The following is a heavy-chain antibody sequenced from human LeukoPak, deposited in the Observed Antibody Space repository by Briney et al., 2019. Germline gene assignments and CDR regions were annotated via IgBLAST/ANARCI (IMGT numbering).Heavy chain of an antibody. Sequence: PGGSLRLSCAAYGFTFSSYSMNWVRQAPGKGLEWVSVIYAGGKTYYADSVKGRFTISRDNSKNTLYLQMHSLRAEDTAVYYCARVGPSIYGDYVGFYFDYWGQGTLVTVSS. D-gene: IGHD4-17*01. CDR3: ARVGPSIYGDYVGFYFDY. CDR1: GFTFSSYS. J-gene: IGHJ4*02. V-gene: IGHV3-53*01. CDR2: IYAGGKT.